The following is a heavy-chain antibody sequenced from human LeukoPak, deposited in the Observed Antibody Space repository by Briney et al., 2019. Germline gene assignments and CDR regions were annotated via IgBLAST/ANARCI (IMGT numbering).Heavy chain of an antibody. D-gene: IGHD5-24*01. CDR2: IYYSGST. CDR3: ARPDDGAFDF. Sequence: SETLSLTCAVYGGSFSGYYWSWIRQPPGKGLEWIGSIYYSGSTYYNPSLKSRVTISLDTSKNQFSLKLSSVTAADTAVYYCARPDDGAFDFWGQGTMVAVST. J-gene: IGHJ3*01. CDR1: GGSFSGYY. V-gene: IGHV4-34*01.